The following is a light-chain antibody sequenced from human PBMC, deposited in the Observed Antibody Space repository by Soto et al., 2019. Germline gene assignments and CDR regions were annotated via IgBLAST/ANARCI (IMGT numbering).Light chain of an antibody. Sequence: QSARKQPPSGSGAAGQKVTISCTGSNSNIGAAYDVNWYQHLPGTAPKLLIYGNDNRPSGVPDRFSGSKSGTSASLAITGLRAEDEADYYCQSYDSSLSGYVFGAGTKVTVL. V-gene: IGLV1-40*01. J-gene: IGLJ1*01. CDR3: QSYDSSLSGYV. CDR1: NSNIGAAYD. CDR2: GND.